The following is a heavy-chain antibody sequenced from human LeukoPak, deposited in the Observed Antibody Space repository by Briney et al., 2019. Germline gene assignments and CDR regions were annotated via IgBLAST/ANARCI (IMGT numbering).Heavy chain of an antibody. D-gene: IGHD4-11*01. CDR1: GFTFNRFA. V-gene: IGHV3-30*04. J-gene: IGHJ4*02. CDR2: TSYDGNIK. Sequence: PGRSLRLSCAASGFTFNRFAMHWVRQAPGKGLEWVAVTSYDGNIKYYADSVRGRFTISRDNSKNTLYLQMNSLRLEDAAVYYCARADNSKWHNFDYWGQGTLVTVSS. CDR3: ARADNSKWHNFDY.